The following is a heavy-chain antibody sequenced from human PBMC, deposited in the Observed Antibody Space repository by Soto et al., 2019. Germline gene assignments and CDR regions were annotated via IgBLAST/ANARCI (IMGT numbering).Heavy chain of an antibody. CDR3: AKERYYYGSGSSAYGMDD. D-gene: IGHD3-10*01. Sequence: GGSLRLSCAASGFTFSSYGMHWVRQAPGKGLEWVAVISYDGSNKYYADSVKGRFTISSDTSKNTLYLQMNSLKTEDTAVYYWAKERYYYGSGSSAYGMDDWGQGTTV. CDR2: ISYDGSNK. CDR1: GFTFSSYG. J-gene: IGHJ6*02. V-gene: IGHV3-30*18.